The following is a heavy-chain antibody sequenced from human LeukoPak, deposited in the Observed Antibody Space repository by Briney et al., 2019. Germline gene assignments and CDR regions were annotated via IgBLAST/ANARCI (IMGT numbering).Heavy chain of an antibody. CDR1: GFTFSSYW. CDR2: IKQDGSEK. Sequence: PGGSLRLSCAASGFTFSSYWMSWVRQAPGKGLEWVANIKQDGSEKYYVDSVKGRFTISRDNAKNSLYLQMNSLRAEDTAVYYCARGSALPYYYDSSGYYSDWGQGTLVTVSS. CDR3: ARGSALPYYYDSSGYYSD. V-gene: IGHV3-7*01. J-gene: IGHJ1*01. D-gene: IGHD3-22*01.